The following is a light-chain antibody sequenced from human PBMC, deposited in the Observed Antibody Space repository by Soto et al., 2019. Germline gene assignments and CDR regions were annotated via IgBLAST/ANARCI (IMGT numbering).Light chain of an antibody. V-gene: IGKV3-15*01. CDR3: QQYGTSPLT. Sequence: EIVMTQSPATLSVSPGERATLSCRASQSVNIYLAWYQQKPGQAPRLLIFGASTRATGIPARFTGSGSGTEFILTITSLQSEDSAVYYCQQYGTSPLTFGGGTKVDIK. CDR2: GAS. J-gene: IGKJ4*01. CDR1: QSVNIY.